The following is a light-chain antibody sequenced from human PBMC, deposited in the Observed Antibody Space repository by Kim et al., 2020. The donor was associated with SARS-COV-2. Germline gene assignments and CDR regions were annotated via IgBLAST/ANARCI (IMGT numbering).Light chain of an antibody. Sequence: QSVLTQPPSVSGAPGQRVTISCTGTNSNIGGGNAVHWYQQVPGMAPKLLIYGNTQRPSGVPDRLSGSKSGTSASLAISGLQAEDEADYYCAAYDSSLSVWVYGGGTQLTVL. CDR2: GNT. J-gene: IGLJ3*02. CDR3: AAYDSSLSVWV. CDR1: NSNIGGGNA. V-gene: IGLV1-40*01.